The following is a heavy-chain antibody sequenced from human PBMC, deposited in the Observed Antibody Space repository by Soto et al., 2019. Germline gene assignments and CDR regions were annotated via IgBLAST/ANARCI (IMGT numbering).Heavy chain of an antibody. CDR3: ASSSYYDFWSGYSPYYYGMDV. CDR1: GYTFTSYG. V-gene: IGHV1-18*04. Sequence: QVQLVQSGAEVKKPGASVKVSCKASGYTFTSYGISWVRQAPGQGLEWMGWISAYNGNTNYAQKLQGRVTMTTDTSTSTAYMELRSLRCDDTAVYYCASSSYYDFWSGYSPYYYGMDVWGQGTTVTVSS. CDR2: ISAYNGNT. J-gene: IGHJ6*02. D-gene: IGHD3-3*01.